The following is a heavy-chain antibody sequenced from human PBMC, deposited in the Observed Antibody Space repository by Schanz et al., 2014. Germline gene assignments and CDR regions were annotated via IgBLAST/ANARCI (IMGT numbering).Heavy chain of an antibody. CDR1: GFTFSSYG. CDR2: IWYDGNNK. J-gene: IGHJ4*02. Sequence: QVQLVESGGGVVQPGRSLRLSCAASGFTFSSYGMHWVRQAPGKGLEWVAVIWYDGNNKFYADSVKGRFIISRDNSKNTLDLQMNSLRDEDTAVYYCAKGMELLPVYFHYWGQGTLVTVSS. V-gene: IGHV3-33*06. D-gene: IGHD1-7*01. CDR3: AKGMELLPVYFHY.